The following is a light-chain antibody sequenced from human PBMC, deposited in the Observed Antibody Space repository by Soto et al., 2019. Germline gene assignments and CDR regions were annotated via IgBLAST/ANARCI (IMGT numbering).Light chain of an antibody. CDR3: QQYDTSPRT. J-gene: IGKJ1*01. CDR2: GAS. Sequence: DTVLTQSPGTLSLSPGERATLSCRASQTLRGRYLAWYQQKPGQAPRLLIYGASTRATGIPDRFSGSGSGTDSTLTISRLEPEDFAVYYCQQYDTSPRTFGQGTKVDNK. V-gene: IGKV3-20*01. CDR1: QTLRGRY.